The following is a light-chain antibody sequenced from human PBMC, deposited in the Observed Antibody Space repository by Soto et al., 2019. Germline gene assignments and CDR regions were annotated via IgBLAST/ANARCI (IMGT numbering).Light chain of an antibody. CDR1: QSVRSD. J-gene: IGKJ5*01. CDR3: QQYNNWHPIT. Sequence: EILMTQPPATLSVSPGERATLSCGASQSVRSDVAWYQQKPGQAPRLLIYGASTRATGIPASFSGSGSATDFTLTISSLQSEDFVVYYCQQYNNWHPITFGHGTRLEIK. V-gene: IGKV3-15*01. CDR2: GAS.